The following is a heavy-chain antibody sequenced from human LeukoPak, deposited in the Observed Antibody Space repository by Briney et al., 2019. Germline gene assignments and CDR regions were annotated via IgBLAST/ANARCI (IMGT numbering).Heavy chain of an antibody. CDR1: GYFFNNYW. Sequence: GESLKIFCKGSGYFFNNYWIGWVRQMPGKGLEWMGIIYPGDSDTRYSPSFQGQVTISADKSITTAYLQWSSLKASDTATYYCARSYCSSPSCYDLDYWGQGTLVTVSS. CDR2: IYPGDSDT. V-gene: IGHV5-51*01. CDR3: ARSYCSSPSCYDLDY. J-gene: IGHJ4*02. D-gene: IGHD2-2*01.